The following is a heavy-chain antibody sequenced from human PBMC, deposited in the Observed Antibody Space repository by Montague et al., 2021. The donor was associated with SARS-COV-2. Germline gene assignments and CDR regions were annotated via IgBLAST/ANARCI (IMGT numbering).Heavy chain of an antibody. CDR3: ASAERRSCGDGNCYQYFFTY. J-gene: IGHJ4*02. V-gene: IGHV6-1*01. CDR1: GDSVSTNSGT. D-gene: IGHD2-15*01. Sequence: CAISGDSVSTNSGTWNWVRLSPSRGLEWLGRTYYRCEWYSDYSVSVKSRISINPDTSKNQFSLQLNSVTPEDTAVDYFASAERRSCGDGNCYQYFFTYWGQGTLVTVSS. CDR2: TYYRCEWYS.